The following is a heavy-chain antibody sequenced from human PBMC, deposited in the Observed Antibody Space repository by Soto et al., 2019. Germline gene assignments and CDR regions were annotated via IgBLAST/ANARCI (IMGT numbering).Heavy chain of an antibody. V-gene: IGHV4-30-2*01. CDR3: XXXXXXXXTPFAYGMDV. CDR2: IYHTGNT. J-gene: IGHJ6*02. Sequence: QLQLQESGSGLVKPSQTLSLTCTVSGGSINSGGYSWIWIRQPPGKGLEWIGYIYHTGNTFYNPSLQSRVTISVDQSKNQFSLSLGSVTAXXXXXXXXXXXXXXXXTPFAYGMDVWGQGTTVTVSS. CDR1: GGSINSGGYS. D-gene: IGHD2-2*01.